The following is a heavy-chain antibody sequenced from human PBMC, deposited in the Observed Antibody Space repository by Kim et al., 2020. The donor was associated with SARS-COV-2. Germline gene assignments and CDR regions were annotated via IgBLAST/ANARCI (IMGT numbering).Heavy chain of an antibody. V-gene: IGHV3-7*01. J-gene: IGHJ4*02. CDR3: ARERVMVYATFDY. D-gene: IGHD2-8*01. CDR2: IKQDGSEK. CDR1: GFTFSSYW. Sequence: GGSLRLSCAASGFTFSSYWMSWVRQAPGKGLEWVANIKQDGSEKYYVDSVKGRFTISRDNAKNSLYLQMNSLRAEDTAVYYCARERVMVYATFDYWGQGTLVTVSS.